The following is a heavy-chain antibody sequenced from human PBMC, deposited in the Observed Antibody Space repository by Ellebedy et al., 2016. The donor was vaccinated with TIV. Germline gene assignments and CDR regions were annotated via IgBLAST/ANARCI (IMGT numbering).Heavy chain of an antibody. D-gene: IGHD3-9*01. J-gene: IGHJ4*02. CDR3: ARIDSWQPIDD. CDR1: AGSVSSTRYY. CDR2: VHYSGSP. V-gene: IGHV4-39*01. Sequence: MPSETLSLTCSVSAGSVSSTRYYWACIRQHPGKGVEWTGSVHYSGSPYYNPSFKSLVTLSSDTSNNQFSLNLRTGTAADTAVYYCARIDSWQPIDDWGQGILVTISS.